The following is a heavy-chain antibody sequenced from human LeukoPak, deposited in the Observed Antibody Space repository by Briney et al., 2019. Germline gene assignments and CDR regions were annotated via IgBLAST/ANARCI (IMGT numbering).Heavy chain of an antibody. Sequence: GGSLRLSCAASGFTFSSYAMSWVRQAPGKGLEWVSAISGSGGSTYYADSVKGRFTISRDNSKNTLYLQMNGLRAEDTAVYYCAKILSSGWFKSYYFDYRGQGTLVTVSS. D-gene: IGHD6-19*01. J-gene: IGHJ4*02. V-gene: IGHV3-23*01. CDR2: ISGSGGST. CDR1: GFTFSSYA. CDR3: AKILSSGWFKSYYFDY.